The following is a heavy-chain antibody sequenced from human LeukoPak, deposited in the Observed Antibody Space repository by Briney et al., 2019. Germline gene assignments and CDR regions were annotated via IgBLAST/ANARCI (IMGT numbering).Heavy chain of an antibody. CDR2: IYYSGST. V-gene: IGHV4-59*01. D-gene: IGHD4-17*01. J-gene: IGHJ6*03. Sequence: SETLSLTCTVSGGSISSYYWSWIRQPPGKGLEWIGYIYYSGSTNYNPSLKSRVTISVDTSKNQFSLKLSSVTAADTAVYYCARLSYGDYGYYYYYMDVWGKGTTVTISS. CDR1: GGSISSYY. CDR3: ARLSYGDYGYYYYYMDV.